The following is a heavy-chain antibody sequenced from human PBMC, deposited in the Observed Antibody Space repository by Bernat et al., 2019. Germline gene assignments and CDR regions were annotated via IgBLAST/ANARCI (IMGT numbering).Heavy chain of an antibody. CDR2: INGGNGNT. V-gene: IGHV1-3*01. D-gene: IGHD1-26*01. Sequence: QVQLVQSGAEVKKPGASVKVSCKASGYTFSMYAIHWVRQAPGQRLEWMGWINGGNGNTKYSQKFQGRVTITRDTSASTAYMELSSLRSEDTAVYYCARAKNSGSYYADFQHWGQGTLVTVSS. CDR1: GYTFSMYA. J-gene: IGHJ1*01. CDR3: ARAKNSGSYYADFQH.